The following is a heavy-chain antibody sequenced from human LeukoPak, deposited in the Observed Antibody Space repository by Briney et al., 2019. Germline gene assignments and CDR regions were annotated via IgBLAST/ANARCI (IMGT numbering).Heavy chain of an antibody. V-gene: IGHV3-53*01. CDR2: IYSSGIT. CDR3: ARDRVVTTTADGFDV. CDR1: GFIVSKNY. D-gene: IGHD2-21*02. Sequence: GGSLRLSCAASGFIVSKNYMSWVRQAPGKGLEWVSGIYSSGITYYADSVKGRFTISRDNSKNTLYLQMNSLRAEDTAVYYCARDRVVTTTADGFDVWGQGTMVTVSS. J-gene: IGHJ3*01.